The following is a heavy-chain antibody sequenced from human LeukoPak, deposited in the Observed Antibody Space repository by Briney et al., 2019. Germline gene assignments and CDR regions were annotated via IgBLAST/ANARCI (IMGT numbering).Heavy chain of an antibody. CDR3: ARDSYRDPVAAYYFDY. CDR1: GLTFSSYA. CDR2: ISYDGSNK. D-gene: IGHD6-19*01. Sequence: GGSLRLSCAASGLTFSSYAMHWVRQAPVKGLEWVAVISYDGSNKYYADSVKGRFTISRDNSKNTLYLQMNSLRAEDTAVYYCARDSYRDPVAAYYFDYWGQGTLVTVSS. J-gene: IGHJ4*02. V-gene: IGHV3-30-3*01.